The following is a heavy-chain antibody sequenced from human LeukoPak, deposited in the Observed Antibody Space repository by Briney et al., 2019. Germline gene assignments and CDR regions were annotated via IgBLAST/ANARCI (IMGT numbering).Heavy chain of an antibody. D-gene: IGHD3-3*01. J-gene: IGHJ6*02. Sequence: SETLSLTCAVYGGSFSGYYWSWIRQPPGKGLEWIGEINHSGSTNYNPSLKSRVTISVDTSKNQFSLKLSSVTAADTAVYYCARGHYDFWKAGMDVWGQGTTVTVSS. CDR1: GGSFSGYY. CDR3: ARGHYDFWKAGMDV. CDR2: INHSGST. V-gene: IGHV4-34*01.